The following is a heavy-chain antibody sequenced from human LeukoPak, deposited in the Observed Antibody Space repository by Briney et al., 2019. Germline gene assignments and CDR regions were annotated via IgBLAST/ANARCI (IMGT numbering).Heavy chain of an antibody. CDR1: GYDFTTYA. V-gene: IGHV1-18*01. D-gene: IGHD3-10*01. CDR2: IRANNGDT. J-gene: IGHJ5*02. Sequence: GASVKVSCKASGYDFTTYAISWVRQAPGQGLEWMGWIRANNGDTYYAQNFQGRVTMTTDTSTSTAYMELRSLRSDDTAVYYCARGPDYGSGSYLIWFDPWGQGTLVTVSS. CDR3: ARGPDYGSGSYLIWFDP.